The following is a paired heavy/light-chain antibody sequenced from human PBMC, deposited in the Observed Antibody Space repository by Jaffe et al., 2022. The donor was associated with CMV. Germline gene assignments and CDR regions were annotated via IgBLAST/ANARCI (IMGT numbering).Heavy chain of an antibody. Sequence: QVTLRESGPALVKPTQTLTLTCTFSGFSLSTSGMCVSWIRQPPGKALEWLALIDWDDDKYYSTSLKTRLTISKDTSKNQVVLTMTNMDPVDTATYYCARIHQSFDILTGYYGGWIDYWGQGTLVTVSS. D-gene: IGHD3-9*01. J-gene: IGHJ4*02. CDR3: ARIHQSFDILTGYYGGWIDY. CDR1: GFSLSTSGMC. V-gene: IGHV2-70*01. CDR2: IDWDDDK.
Light chain of an antibody. CDR3: QQYNNWPPALT. CDR1: QSVSSN. Sequence: EIVMTQSPATLSVSPGERATLSCRASQSVSSNLAWYQQKPGQAPRLLIYGASTRATGIPARFSGSGSGTEFTLTISSLQSEDFAVYYCQQYNNWPPALTFGGGTKVEIK. J-gene: IGKJ4*01. CDR2: GAS. V-gene: IGKV3-15*01.